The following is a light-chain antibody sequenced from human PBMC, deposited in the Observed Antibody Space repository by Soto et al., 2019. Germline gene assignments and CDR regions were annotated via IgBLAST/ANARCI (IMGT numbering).Light chain of an antibody. CDR1: SSGVGSYNH. V-gene: IGLV2-23*03. J-gene: IGLJ1*01. CDR2: EGS. Sequence: QSVLTQPASVSGSPGQSITISCTGTSSGVGSYNHVSWYQQHPGKVPKLLIYEGSKRPSGVSNRFSGSGSGNTASLTISGLQAEDEADYYCCLYAGSSTFYVFATGTRSPS. CDR3: CLYAGSSTFYV.